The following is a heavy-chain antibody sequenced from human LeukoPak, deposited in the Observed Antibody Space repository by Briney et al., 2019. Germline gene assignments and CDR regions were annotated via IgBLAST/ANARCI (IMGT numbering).Heavy chain of an antibody. CDR2: IKGDGSST. J-gene: IGHJ4*02. V-gene: IGHV3-74*01. CDR3: ARDGYSFGHDFDY. D-gene: IGHD5-18*01. CDR1: GFTFSSYW. Sequence: GGSLRLSWAASGFTFSSYWMHWVRHTPGKGMVWVSRIKGDGSSTSYADSVRGRFTISRDNAKNTLYLQMNSLRAEDTAVYYCARDGYSFGHDFDYWGQGTLVTVSS.